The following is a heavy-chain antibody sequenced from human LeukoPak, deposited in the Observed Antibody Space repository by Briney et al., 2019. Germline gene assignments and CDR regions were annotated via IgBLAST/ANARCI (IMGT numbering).Heavy chain of an antibody. V-gene: IGHV3-33*01. CDR3: AREDSRNAFDI. CDR2: ILSDGSKE. CDR1: GFTFSSYG. Sequence: GGSLRLSCAASGFTFSSYGMHWVRQAPGKGLEWVAVILSDGSKEFYTDSVKGRFTISRDNAKNSLYLQMNSLRAEDTAVYYCAREDSRNAFDIWGQGTMVTVSS. D-gene: IGHD6-13*01. J-gene: IGHJ3*02.